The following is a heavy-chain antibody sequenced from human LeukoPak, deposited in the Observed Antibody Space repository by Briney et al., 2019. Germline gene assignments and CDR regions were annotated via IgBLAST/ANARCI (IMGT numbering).Heavy chain of an antibody. CDR3: KSGGAAPGSFDY. V-gene: IGHV3-9*01. CDR2: ISWNSGSI. Sequence: PGRSLRLSCAASGFTFDDYAMHWVRQAPGKGLEWVSGISWNSGSIGYADSVKGRFTISRNNAKNSLDLQLNSLRVEDTAVYYCKSGGAAPGSFDYWGQGTLVTVSP. D-gene: IGHD6-13*01. J-gene: IGHJ4*02. CDR1: GFTFDDYA.